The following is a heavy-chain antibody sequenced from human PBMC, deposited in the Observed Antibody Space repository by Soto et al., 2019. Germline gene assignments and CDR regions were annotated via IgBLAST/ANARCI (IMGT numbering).Heavy chain of an antibody. CDR3: AREDLERQEGILY. D-gene: IGHD1-1*01. V-gene: IGHV4-59*01. Sequence: ETLSLTCTVSGGSISSYYWSWIRQPPGKGLEWIGYIYYSGSTNYNPSLKSRVTISVDTSKNQFSLKLSSVTAADTAVYYCAREDLERQEGILYWGQGTLVTVSS. CDR2: IYYSGST. CDR1: GGSISSYY. J-gene: IGHJ4*02.